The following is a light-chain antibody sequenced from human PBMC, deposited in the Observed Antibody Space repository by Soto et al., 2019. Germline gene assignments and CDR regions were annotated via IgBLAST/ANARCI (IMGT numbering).Light chain of an antibody. CDR3: HQYNDWPRT. J-gene: IGKJ1*01. Sequence: VLTQSPGTLSLSPGDRATLFCRARQSLTNPYIAWYQQKPGQAPRLLIYDASSRATGIPARFSGSGSGTEFTLTISSLQSEDFAVYYYHQYNDWPRTFGRGTK. CDR1: QSLTNPY. CDR2: DAS. V-gene: IGKV3D-15*01.